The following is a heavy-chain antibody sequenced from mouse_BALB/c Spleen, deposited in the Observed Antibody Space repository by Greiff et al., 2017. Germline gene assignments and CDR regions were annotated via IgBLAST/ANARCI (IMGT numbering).Heavy chain of an antibody. CDR1: GFTFSSFG. Sequence: EVNLVESGGGLVQPGGSRKLSCAASGFTFSSFGMHWVRQAPEKGLEWVAYISSGSSTIYYADTVKGRFTISRDNPKNTLFLQMTSLRSEDTAMYYCARSPYGNYDYYAMDYWGQGTSVTVSS. D-gene: IGHD2-1*01. CDR3: ARSPYGNYDYYAMDY. CDR2: ISSGSSTI. V-gene: IGHV5-17*02. J-gene: IGHJ4*01.